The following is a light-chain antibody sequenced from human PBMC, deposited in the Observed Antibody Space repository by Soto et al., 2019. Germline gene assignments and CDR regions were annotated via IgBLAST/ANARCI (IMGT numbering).Light chain of an antibody. Sequence: EIVLTQSPGTLSLSPGDRATLSCRASQSLSSTYLAWYQQKVGQAPRLLIYGASSRATGIPDRFSGSGSGTDFTLTISRLEPEDFAVYYCQQYGSSPVTFGPGTKVDNK. V-gene: IGKV3-20*01. CDR1: QSLSSTY. CDR3: QQYGSSPVT. J-gene: IGKJ3*01. CDR2: GAS.